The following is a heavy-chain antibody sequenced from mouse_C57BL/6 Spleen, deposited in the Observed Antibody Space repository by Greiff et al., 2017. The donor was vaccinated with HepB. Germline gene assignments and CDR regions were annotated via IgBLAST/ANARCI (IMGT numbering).Heavy chain of an antibody. CDR1: GYSFTDYN. Sequence: EVKLMESGPELVKPGASVKISCKASGYSFTDYNMNWVKQSNGKSLEWIGVINPNYGTTSYNQKFKGKATLTVDQSSSTAYMQLNSLTSEDSAVYYCARWALGGALLAMDYWGQGTSVTVSS. D-gene: IGHD3-1*01. J-gene: IGHJ4*01. CDR2: INPNYGTT. V-gene: IGHV1-39*01. CDR3: ARWALGGALLAMDY.